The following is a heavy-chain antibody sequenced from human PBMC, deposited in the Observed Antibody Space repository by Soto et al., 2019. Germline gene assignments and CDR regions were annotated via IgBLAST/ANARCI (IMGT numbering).Heavy chain of an antibody. Sequence: ASVKVSCKASGYTFTSFGISWVRQAPGQGLEWMGWINVYNGNTKYAQKVQGRVTMTTDTSTSTAYMELRSLRSDDTAVYYCARGIGSGSYYNQYNWFDPWGQGTLVTVPQ. CDR1: GYTFTSFG. V-gene: IGHV1-18*01. CDR3: ARGIGSGSYYNQYNWFDP. D-gene: IGHD3-10*01. CDR2: INVYNGNT. J-gene: IGHJ5*02.